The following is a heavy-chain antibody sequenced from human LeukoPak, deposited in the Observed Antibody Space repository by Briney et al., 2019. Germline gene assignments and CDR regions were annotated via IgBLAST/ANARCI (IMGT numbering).Heavy chain of an antibody. CDR3: ARLLSGAYCGGDCYFDY. D-gene: IGHD2-21*02. V-gene: IGHV4-59*12. CDR2: IYHSGST. CDR1: GGSISSYY. Sequence: MSSETLSLTCTVSGGSISSYYWSWIRQPPGKGLEWIGYIYHSGSTYYNPSLKSRVTISVDRSKNQFSLKLSSVTAADTAVYYCARLLSGAYCGGDCYFDYWGQGTLVTVSS. J-gene: IGHJ4*02.